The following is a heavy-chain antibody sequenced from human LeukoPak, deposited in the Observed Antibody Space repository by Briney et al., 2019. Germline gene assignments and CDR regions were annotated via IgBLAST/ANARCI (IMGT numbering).Heavy chain of an antibody. D-gene: IGHD3-9*01. Sequence: SSETLSLTCTVSGGSISSGGYYWSWIRQPPGKGLEWIGYIYHSGSTYYNPSLKSRVTISVDRSKNQSSLKLSSVTAADTAVYYCARPFDSYAFDSWGQGTMVTVSS. CDR2: IYHSGST. CDR3: ARPFDSYAFDS. CDR1: GGSISSGGYY. V-gene: IGHV4-30-2*01. J-gene: IGHJ3*02.